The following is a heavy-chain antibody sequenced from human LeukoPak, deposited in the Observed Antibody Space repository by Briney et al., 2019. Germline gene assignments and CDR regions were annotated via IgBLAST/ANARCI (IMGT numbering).Heavy chain of an antibody. Sequence: PSQTLSLTCTVSGGSISSSSYYWGWIRQPPGEGLEWIGSIYYSGSTYYNPSLKSRVTISVDTSKNQFSLKLSSVTAADTAVYYCRSGSGSSNYYFDYWGQGTLVTVSS. CDR1: GGSISSSSYY. CDR2: IYYSGST. D-gene: IGHD3-10*01. CDR3: RSGSGSSNYYFDY. V-gene: IGHV4-39*01. J-gene: IGHJ4*02.